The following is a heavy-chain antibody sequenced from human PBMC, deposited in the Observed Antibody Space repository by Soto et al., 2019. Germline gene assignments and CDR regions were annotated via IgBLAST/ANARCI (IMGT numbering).Heavy chain of an antibody. D-gene: IGHD2-2*01. J-gene: IGHJ4*02. CDR1: GFNFSDHY. CDR2: ISGSSRYT. Sequence: GSLRLSCAASGFNFSDHYMNWIRQAPVKGLEWVSYISGSSRYTNFADSVKGRFTISRDNAKNSLYLQMNSLRAEDTAVYYCARHTRAWHSYEYWGQGTLVIVSS. V-gene: IGHV3-11*06. CDR3: ARHTRAWHSYEY.